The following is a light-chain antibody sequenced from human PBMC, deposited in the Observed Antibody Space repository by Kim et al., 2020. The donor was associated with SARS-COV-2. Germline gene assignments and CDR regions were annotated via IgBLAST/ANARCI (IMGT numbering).Light chain of an antibody. J-gene: IGKJ5*01. Sequence: ADVGDRVTITCRASQDIRNDLGWYQQNPGKAPKRLIYDASSLQSGVPSRFSGSGSGTEFTLTISSVQPEDFATYFCLQHSNYPITFGQGTRLEIK. CDR2: DAS. V-gene: IGKV1-17*01. CDR1: QDIRND. CDR3: LQHSNYPIT.